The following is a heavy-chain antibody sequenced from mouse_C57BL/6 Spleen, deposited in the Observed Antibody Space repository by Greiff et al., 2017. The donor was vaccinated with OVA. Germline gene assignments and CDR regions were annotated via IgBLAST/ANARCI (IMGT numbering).Heavy chain of an antibody. V-gene: IGHV1-82*01. CDR1: GYAFSSSW. CDR3: ARMGLYDYDGPFAY. J-gene: IGHJ3*01. CDR2: IYPGDGDT. Sequence: VQLQQSGPELVKPGASVKISCKASGYAFSSSWMNWVKQRPGKGLEWIGRIYPGDGDTNYNGKFKGKATLTADKSSSTAYMQLSSLTSEDSAVYFCARMGLYDYDGPFAYWGQGTLVTVSA. D-gene: IGHD2-4*01.